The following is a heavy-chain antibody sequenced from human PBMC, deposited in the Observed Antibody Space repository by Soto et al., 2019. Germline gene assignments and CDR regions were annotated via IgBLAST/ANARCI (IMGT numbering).Heavy chain of an antibody. V-gene: IGHV3-15*01. Sequence: EVQLVESGGGLVKPGGYIKLSCAPSGFTFSNAWMSWVSQAPGNGLDWVGSIKSKTNGGKTNYAAPGTGRFTISTDDSNITLYLKMKSLKTEDTAVYYCNTDRFSSRWDTAFDYWGQGTLVSVS. D-gene: IGHD6-13*01. CDR1: GFTFSNAW. CDR2: IKSKTNGGKT. J-gene: IGHJ4*02. CDR3: NTDRFSSRWDTAFDY.